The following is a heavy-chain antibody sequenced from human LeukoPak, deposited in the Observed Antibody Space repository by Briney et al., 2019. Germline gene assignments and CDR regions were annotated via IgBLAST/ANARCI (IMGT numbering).Heavy chain of an antibody. CDR2: INYSGTT. J-gene: IGHJ6*03. CDR1: GDSISSSNCY. V-gene: IGHV4-39*07. CDR3: ARGGENAYYYYMDV. Sequence: SETLSLTCTVSGDSISSSNCYWAWIRQPPGKGLEWIASINYSGTTFYNPSLKSRVTMSVDTSKNQFSLKLSSVTAADTAVYYCARGGENAYYYYMDVWGKGTTVTISS. D-gene: IGHD2-21*01.